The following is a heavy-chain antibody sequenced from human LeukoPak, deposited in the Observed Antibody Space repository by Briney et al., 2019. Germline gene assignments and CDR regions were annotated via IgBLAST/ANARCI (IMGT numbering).Heavy chain of an antibody. CDR3: AREPPFRYSSTGYFDY. D-gene: IGHD6-13*01. Sequence: TGGSLRLSCAASGFTFSSYAMSWVRQAPGKGLEWVSAISGSGGSTYYADSVKGRFTISRDNSKNTLYLQMNSLRAEDTAVYYCAREPPFRYSSTGYFDYWGQGTLVSVSS. CDR1: GFTFSSYA. J-gene: IGHJ4*02. CDR2: ISGSGGST. V-gene: IGHV3-23*01.